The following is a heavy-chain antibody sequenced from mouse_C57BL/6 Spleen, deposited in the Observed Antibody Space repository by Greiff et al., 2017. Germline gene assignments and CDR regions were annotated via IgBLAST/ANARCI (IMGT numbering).Heavy chain of an antibody. D-gene: IGHD1-1*01. CDR1: GYAFTNYL. J-gene: IGHJ2*01. CDR3: ARAYYGSSYFDY. CDR2: INPGSGGT. V-gene: IGHV1-54*01. Sequence: QVQLQQSGAELVRPGTSLKVSCKASGYAFTNYLIAWVKQRPGQGLEWIGCINPGSGGTNYNEKFKGKATLTADKSSSTAYMQLSSLTSEDSAVYFGARAYYGSSYFDYWGQGTTLTVAS.